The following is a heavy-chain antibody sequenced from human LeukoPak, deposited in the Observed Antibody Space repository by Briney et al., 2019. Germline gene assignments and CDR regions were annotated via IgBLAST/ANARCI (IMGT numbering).Heavy chain of an antibody. J-gene: IGHJ3*02. CDR1: GFTFSSYS. V-gene: IGHV3-48*04. CDR3: ARSGNAIYAFDI. CDR2: ISSSSSTI. Sequence: PGGSLRLSCAASGFTFSSYSMNWVRQAPGKGLEWVSYISSSSSTIYYADSVKGRFIISRDNAKNSLYLQMNSQRAEDTAVYYCARSGNAIYAFDIWGQGTMVTVSS. D-gene: IGHD4-23*01.